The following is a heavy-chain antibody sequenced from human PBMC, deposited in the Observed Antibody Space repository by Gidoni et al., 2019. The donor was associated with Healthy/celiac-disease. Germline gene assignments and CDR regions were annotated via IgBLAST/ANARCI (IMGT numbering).Heavy chain of an antibody. CDR2: INAGNGNT. D-gene: IGHD1-26*01. CDR1: GYTCTSYA. V-gene: IGHV1-3*01. CDR3: AREVGGSYLYFDY. J-gene: IGHJ4*02. Sequence: QVQLVQSGAEVKKPGASVKVCCTASGYTCTSYAMHWLRQAPGQRLEWMGWINAGNGNTKYSQKFQGRVTITRDTSASTAYMELSSLRSEDTAVYYCAREVGGSYLYFDYWGQGTLVTVSS.